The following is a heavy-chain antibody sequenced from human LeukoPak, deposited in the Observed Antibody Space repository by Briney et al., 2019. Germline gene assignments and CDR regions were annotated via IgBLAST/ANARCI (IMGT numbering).Heavy chain of an antibody. CDR1: GYTFLTQW. V-gene: IGHV5-51*01. CDR3: AGRRHTESNFDL. D-gene: IGHD5-18*01. CDR2: IFPGDSET. J-gene: IGHJ4*02. Sequence: GESLKISCKASGYTFLTQWIGWVRQMPGRGLEWMGNIFPGDSETRYNPSIQGHVTISADKSIDTAFLHWDSLRASDTGMYYCAGRRHTESNFDLWGQGTLVTVSS.